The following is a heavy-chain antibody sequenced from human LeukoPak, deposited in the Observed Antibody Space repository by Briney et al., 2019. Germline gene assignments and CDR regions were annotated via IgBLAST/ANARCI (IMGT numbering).Heavy chain of an antibody. CDR2: INHSGST. D-gene: IGHD2-2*01. V-gene: IGHV4-34*01. CDR1: GGSFSDYY. Sequence: SETLSLTCAVYGGSFSDYYWSWIRQPPGKGLEWIGEINHSGSTNYNPSLKSRVTISVDTSKNQFSLKLSSVTAADTAVYYCASSTSYQLPTPRDCWGQGTLVTVS. J-gene: IGHJ4*02. CDR3: ASSTSYQLPTPRDC.